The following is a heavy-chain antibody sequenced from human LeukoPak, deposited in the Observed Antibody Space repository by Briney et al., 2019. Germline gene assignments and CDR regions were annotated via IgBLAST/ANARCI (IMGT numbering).Heavy chain of an antibody. D-gene: IGHD4-17*01. J-gene: IGHJ5*02. CDR3: AKDPYGDYGDRWFDP. V-gene: IGHV3-30*04. CDR2: ISNDGNRE. Sequence: GGSLRLSCAASGFTFSSFAMDWVRQAPGKGLEWVAVISNDGNREDYADSVKGRFTISRDNAKNTLYLQMNSLRAEDTAVYYCAKDPYGDYGDRWFDPWGQGTLVTVSS. CDR1: GFTFSSFA.